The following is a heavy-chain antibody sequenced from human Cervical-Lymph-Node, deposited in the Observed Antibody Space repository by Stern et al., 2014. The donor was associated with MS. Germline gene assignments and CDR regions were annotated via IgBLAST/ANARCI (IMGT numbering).Heavy chain of an antibody. V-gene: IGHV2-70*01. CDR3: ARMNSGYGEYGDAFDI. CDR2: IDGDDDK. D-gene: IGHD4-17*01. CDR1: GFSLSTSGMC. Sequence: ESGPALVKPSQTLTLTCTFSGFSLSTSGMCVSWIRQPPGKALEWLVLIDGDDDKYYSISLKTRLSIYKDNSKNQVVLTMTNMDPVDTASYYCARMNSGYGEYGDAFDIWGQGTMVTVSS. J-gene: IGHJ3*02.